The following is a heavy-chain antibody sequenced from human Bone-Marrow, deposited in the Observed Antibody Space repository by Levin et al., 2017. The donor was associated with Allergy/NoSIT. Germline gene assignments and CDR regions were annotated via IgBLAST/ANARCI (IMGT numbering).Heavy chain of an antibody. D-gene: IGHD3-22*01. CDR3: ARDFYESSGKMGDLDY. CDR2: INSDGSGT. V-gene: IGHV3-74*01. CDR1: GFTFSSYW. J-gene: IGHJ4*02. Sequence: LSLTCAASGFTFSSYWMHWVRQAPGKGLVWVSRINSDGSGTSYADSVKGRFTISRDNAKNTLYLQMNSLRAEDTAVYYCARDFYESSGKMGDLDYWGQGTLVTVSS.